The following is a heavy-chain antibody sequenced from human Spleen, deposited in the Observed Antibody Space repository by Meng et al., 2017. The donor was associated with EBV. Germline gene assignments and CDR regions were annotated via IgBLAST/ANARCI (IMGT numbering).Heavy chain of an antibody. CDR1: GFTFSGYG. Sequence: QVQLLESGGGVVQPGRSLRLSCAASGFTFSGYGMFWVRQAPGKGPEWVAILPSDGGNTYYSDSVKGRFTISRDNSKKTLYLQMNNLRPEDTAVYYCARDLSGRFDPWGQGTLVTVSS. CDR2: LPSDGGNT. CDR3: ARDLSGRFDP. D-gene: IGHD1-26*01. J-gene: IGHJ5*02. V-gene: IGHV3-30*03.